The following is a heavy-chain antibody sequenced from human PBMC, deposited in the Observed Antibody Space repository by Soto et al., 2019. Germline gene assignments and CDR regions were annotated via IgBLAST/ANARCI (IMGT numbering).Heavy chain of an antibody. J-gene: IGHJ5*02. V-gene: IGHV3-30*18. D-gene: IGHD2-2*02. CDR3: AKDLIGYCSSTSCYTSWVDP. Sequence: GGGLIRSCAAPGFPFSSYNMHWVRQAPGKGLEWVAVISYDGSNKYYADSVKGRFTISRDNSKNTLYLQMNSLRAEDTAVYYCAKDLIGYCSSTSCYTSWVDPWGQGTRVT. CDR1: GFPFSSYN. CDR2: ISYDGSNK.